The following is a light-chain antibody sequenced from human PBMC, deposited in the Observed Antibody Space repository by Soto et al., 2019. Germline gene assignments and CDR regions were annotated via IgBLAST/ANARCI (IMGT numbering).Light chain of an antibody. V-gene: IGKV1-39*01. J-gene: IGKJ1*01. CDR2: AAS. CDR1: QSISSY. CDR3: QQSYSTPMP. Sequence: DIPMTQSPSSLSASVGDRVTITCRASQSISSYLNWYQQKPGKAPKLLIYAASSLQSGVPSRFSGSGSGTHFTLTISSLQPEDFATYYCQQSYSTPMPFGQGTKVEIK.